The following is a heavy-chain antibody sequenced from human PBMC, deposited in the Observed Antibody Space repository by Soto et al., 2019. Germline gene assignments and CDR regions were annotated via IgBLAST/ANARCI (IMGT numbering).Heavy chain of an antibody. CDR3: AGGHWVSAYGAGAYFDY. CDR1: GITVSTNY. D-gene: IGHD3-16*01. J-gene: IGHJ4*02. Sequence: EVQLVDSGGGLVQPGGSLRLSCAASGITVSTNYMSWVRQAPGMGLEWVSVIYSGVTTHYADSVKGRFTISRDNSKTTLCLHMSSLRAEDTAVYYSAGGHWVSAYGAGAYFDYWGQGTLVTVSS. CDR2: IYSGVTT. V-gene: IGHV3-66*01.